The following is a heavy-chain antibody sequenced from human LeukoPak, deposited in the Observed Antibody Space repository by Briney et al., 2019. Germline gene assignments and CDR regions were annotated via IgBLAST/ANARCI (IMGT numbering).Heavy chain of an antibody. CDR3: ARDRYFDSSYGMDV. CDR2: IGYDGSNK. D-gene: IGHD3-9*01. J-gene: IGHJ6*04. V-gene: IGHV3-33*01. Sequence: PGGSLRLSCAASGFTFSNYGMHWVRQAPGKGLEWVALIGYDGSNKYYPDSLKGRFPISRDNSKNTLYLQMNSLRAEDTAVYYCARDRYFDSSYGMDVWGKGTTVTVSS. CDR1: GFTFSNYG.